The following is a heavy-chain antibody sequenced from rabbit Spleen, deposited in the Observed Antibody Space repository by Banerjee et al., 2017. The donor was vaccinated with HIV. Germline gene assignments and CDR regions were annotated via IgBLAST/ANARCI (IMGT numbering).Heavy chain of an antibody. J-gene: IGHJ4*01. CDR3: ATGYTATSYYNL. Sequence: QSLEESGGDLVKPGASLTLTCTASGFSFSSSDYMCWVRQAPGKGLEWIACIYAGSSGSTYYASWAKGRFTISKTSSTTVTLQMTSLTAADTATYFCATGYTATSYYNLWGQGTLVTVS. CDR2: IYAGSSGST. CDR1: GFSFSSSDY. D-gene: IGHD8-1*01. V-gene: IGHV1S40*01.